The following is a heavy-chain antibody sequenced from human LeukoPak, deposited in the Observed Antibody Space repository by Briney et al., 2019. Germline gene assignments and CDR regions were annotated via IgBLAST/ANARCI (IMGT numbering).Heavy chain of an antibody. CDR3: AREDGSGQTWFDP. CDR2: INSDGSIT. V-gene: IGHV3-74*01. Sequence: GGSLRLSCAASGFTFSSYWMYWVRQAPGKGLVWVSRINSDGSITTYADSVKGRFTIARDNAKNTLYLQMNSLRAEDTAVYYCAREDGSGQTWFDPWGQGTLVTVSS. D-gene: IGHD3-10*01. CDR1: GFTFSSYW. J-gene: IGHJ5*02.